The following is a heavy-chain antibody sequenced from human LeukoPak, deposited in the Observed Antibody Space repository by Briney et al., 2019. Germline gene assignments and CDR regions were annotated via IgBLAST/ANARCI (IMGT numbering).Heavy chain of an antibody. D-gene: IGHD3-22*01. CDR1: GYTFTGYY. CDR3: ASGYDSSGYYYRY. V-gene: IGHV1-2*02. CDR2: INPNSGDT. Sequence: ASVKVSCKASGYTFTGYYMNWVRQAPGQGLEWMGWINPNSGDTNYAQEFQGRVTMTRDTSISTAYMELSRLRSDDTAVYYCASGYDSSGYYYRYWGQGTLVTVSS. J-gene: IGHJ4*02.